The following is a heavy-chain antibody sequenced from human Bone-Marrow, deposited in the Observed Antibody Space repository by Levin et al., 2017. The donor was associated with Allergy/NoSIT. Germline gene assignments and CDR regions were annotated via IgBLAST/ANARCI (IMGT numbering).Heavy chain of an antibody. V-gene: IGHV3-48*03. CDR2: ISGGGITI. CDR1: GFPFNNYE. D-gene: IGHD6-13*01. CDR3: ARAIAAAPPAYYYGMDV. J-gene: IGHJ6*02. Sequence: GGSLRLSCAVSGFPFNNYEMNWVRQAPGKGLEWVSYISGGGITIYYADSVKGRFTVSRDTAKNFLSLQMHSLRVDDTGVYYCARAIAAAPPAYYYGMDVWGQGTTVIVSS.